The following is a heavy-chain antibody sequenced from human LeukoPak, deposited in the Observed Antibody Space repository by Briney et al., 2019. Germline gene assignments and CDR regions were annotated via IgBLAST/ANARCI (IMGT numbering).Heavy chain of an antibody. CDR2: IYDSGST. V-gene: IGHV4-59*08. CDR1: GGSTSSYY. D-gene: IGHD1-26*01. J-gene: IGHJ4*02. CDR3: ARHRVGATRDFDH. Sequence: SETLSLTFTVSGGSTSSYYWSWIRQPPGKRLEWIGYIYDSGSTNYNPSLKSRVTISVDTSKNQFSLKLSSVTAADTAVYYCARHRVGATRDFDHWGQGTLVTVSS.